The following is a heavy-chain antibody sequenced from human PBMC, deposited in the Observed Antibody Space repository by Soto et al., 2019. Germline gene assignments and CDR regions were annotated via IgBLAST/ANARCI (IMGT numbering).Heavy chain of an antibody. J-gene: IGHJ6*03. CDR3: ARDLATVTTNYPEDGVYYMDV. CDR2: ISAYNGNT. D-gene: IGHD4-17*01. V-gene: IGHV1-18*01. Sequence: ASVKVSCKASGYTFTSYGISWVRQAPGQGLEWMGWISAYNGNTNYAQKLQGRVTMTTDTSTSTAYMELRSLRSDDTAVYYCARDLATVTTNYPEDGVYYMDVWGKGTTVTVSS. CDR1: GYTFTSYG.